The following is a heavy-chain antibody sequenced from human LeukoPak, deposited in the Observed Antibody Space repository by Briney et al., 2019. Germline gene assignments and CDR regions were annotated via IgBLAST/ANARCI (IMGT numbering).Heavy chain of an antibody. CDR1: GGSISSGSWY. V-gene: IGHV4-61*02. J-gene: IGHJ4*02. CDR2: IYTSGST. Sequence: SETLSLTCTVSGGSISSGSWYWSWMRQPAGKGLEWIGRIYTSGSTNYNPSLKSRVTISVDTSKNQFSLKLSSVTAADTAVYYCARDLYGDLDYLGQGTLVTVSS. D-gene: IGHD4-17*01. CDR3: ARDLYGDLDY.